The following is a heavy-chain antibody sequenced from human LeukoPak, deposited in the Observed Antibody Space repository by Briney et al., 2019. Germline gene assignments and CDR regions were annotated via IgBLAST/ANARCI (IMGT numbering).Heavy chain of an antibody. CDR3: AKSGYSSVYYFDY. D-gene: IGHD6-19*01. CDR2: ISGSGGST. Sequence: GGSLRLSCAASGFTFSSYAMSWVRQAPGKGLEWVSAISGSGGSTYYADSVKGRFTVSRDNSKNTLYLQMNSLRAEDTAVYYCAKSGYSSVYYFDYWGQGTLVTVSS. J-gene: IGHJ4*02. CDR1: GFTFSSYA. V-gene: IGHV3-23*01.